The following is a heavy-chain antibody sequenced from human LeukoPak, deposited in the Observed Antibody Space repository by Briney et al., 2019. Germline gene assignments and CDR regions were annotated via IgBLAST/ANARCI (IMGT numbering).Heavy chain of an antibody. V-gene: IGHV1-46*01. J-gene: IGHJ4*02. D-gene: IGHD2-15*01. CDR3: ARDQFCSGGSCYPFDY. CDR2: INPSGGST. CDR1: GYTFTSYY. Sequence: GASVKVSCKASGYTFTSYYMHWVRQAPGQGLEWMGIINPSGGSTSYAQKFQGRVTMTRDTSTSTVYMELSSLRSEDTAVYYCARDQFCSGGSCYPFDYWGQGTLVTVSS.